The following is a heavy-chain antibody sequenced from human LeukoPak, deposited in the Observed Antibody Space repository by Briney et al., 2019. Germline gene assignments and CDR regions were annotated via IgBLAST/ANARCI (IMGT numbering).Heavy chain of an antibody. V-gene: IGHV3-33*01. CDR2: IWYDGSSK. CDR3: ARDPSGGVTSQDY. CDR1: GFRFSDYG. J-gene: IGHJ4*02. D-gene: IGHD2-21*02. Sequence: GGSLRLSCAASGFRFSDYGMHWVRQAPGKGLEWVAVIWYDGSSKNYTDSVKGRVTISRDNSKNTVYLQMNSLRAEDTAVYYCARDPSGGVTSQDYWGQGTLVIVSS.